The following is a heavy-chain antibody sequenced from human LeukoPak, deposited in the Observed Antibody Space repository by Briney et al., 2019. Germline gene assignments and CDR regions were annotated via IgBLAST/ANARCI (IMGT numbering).Heavy chain of an antibody. CDR1: GFIFEDFA. V-gene: IGHV3-9*01. CDR3: APAIFGVAPRAFDI. J-gene: IGHJ3*02. D-gene: IGHD3-3*01. Sequence: GGSLRLSCAASGFIFEDFAMHWVRQTPGKGLEWVSGISWSRVTMGYADSVKGRFTISRDNAKNSLYLQMNSLRAEDTAVYYCAPAIFGVAPRAFDIWGQGTMVTVSS. CDR2: ISWSRVTM.